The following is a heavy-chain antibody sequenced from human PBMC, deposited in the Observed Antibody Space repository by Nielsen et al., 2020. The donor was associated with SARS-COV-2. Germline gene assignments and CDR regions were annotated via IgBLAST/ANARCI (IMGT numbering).Heavy chain of an antibody. D-gene: IGHD6-13*01. CDR2: ISYDGSNK. Sequence: GGSLRLSCAASGFTFSSYAMHWVRQAPGKGLEWVAVISYDGSNKYYADSVKGRFTISRDNSKNTLYLQMNSLRAEDTAVYYCAKDRAAAGKNYYYMDVWGKGTTVTVSS. CDR3: AKDRAAAGKNYYYMDV. CDR1: GFTFSSYA. J-gene: IGHJ6*03. V-gene: IGHV3-30-3*01.